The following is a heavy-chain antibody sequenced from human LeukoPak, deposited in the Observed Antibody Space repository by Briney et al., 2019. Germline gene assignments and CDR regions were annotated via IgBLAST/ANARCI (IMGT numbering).Heavy chain of an antibody. Sequence: GASVKLCCTASGYTFTSYGISRVRQSPGQGVEWMGWISAYNGNTNYAQKLQGRVTMTTDTSTSIAYMELRSLRSDDTDVYYCAREWEGWFDPWGQGTLVTVSS. CDR3: AREWEGWFDP. CDR2: ISAYNGNT. CDR1: GYTFTSYG. D-gene: IGHD1-26*01. V-gene: IGHV1-18*01. J-gene: IGHJ5*02.